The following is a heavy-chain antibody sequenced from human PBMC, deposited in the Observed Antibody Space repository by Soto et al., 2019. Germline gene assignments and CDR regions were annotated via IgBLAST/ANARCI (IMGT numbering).Heavy chain of an antibody. CDR2: ISGSGGST. J-gene: IGHJ4*02. CDR1: GFTFSSYA. D-gene: IGHD3-9*01. Sequence: GGSLRLSCAASGFTFSSYAMSWVRQAPGKGLEWVSAISGSGGSTYYADSVKGRFTISRDNSKNTLYLQMNSLRAEDTAVYYCAKAVILLYFDWLLWIDYWGQGTLVTVSS. CDR3: AKAVILLYFDWLLWIDY. V-gene: IGHV3-23*01.